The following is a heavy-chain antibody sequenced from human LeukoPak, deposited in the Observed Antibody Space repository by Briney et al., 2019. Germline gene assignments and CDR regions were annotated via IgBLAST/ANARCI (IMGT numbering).Heavy chain of an antibody. CDR3: ARSPGDGYNFFFVP. J-gene: IGHJ5*02. Sequence: PSETLSLTCTVSGDSISSYYWSWIRQPPGKGLEWIGYIYYSGSTNYNPSLKSRVTISVDTSKNQFSLKLNSVTAADTAVYYCARSPGDGYNFFFVPWGQGTLVTVSS. CDR2: IYYSGST. CDR1: GDSISSYY. V-gene: IGHV4-59*01. D-gene: IGHD5-24*01.